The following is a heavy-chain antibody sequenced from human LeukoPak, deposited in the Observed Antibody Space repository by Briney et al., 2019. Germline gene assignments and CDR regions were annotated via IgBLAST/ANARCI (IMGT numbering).Heavy chain of an antibody. CDR2: INRDGSTT. V-gene: IGHV3-74*03. CDR3: ARDKKSGESSEIDY. D-gene: IGHD3-10*01. J-gene: IGHJ4*02. Sequence: QPGGSLRLSCAASGFTYYWVHWVRQAPGKGLVWVSRINRDGSTTKYADSVKGRFTVSRDNAKNTLNLQMNSLRAEDTAVYYCARDKKSGESSEIDYWGQGTLVTVSS. CDR1: GFTYYW.